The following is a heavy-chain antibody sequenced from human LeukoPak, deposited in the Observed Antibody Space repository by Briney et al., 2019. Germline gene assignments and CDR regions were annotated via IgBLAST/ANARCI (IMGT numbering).Heavy chain of an antibody. CDR2: IRNDGSNK. Sequence: GGSLRLSCAASELMFSSYAMSWVRQAPGKGLEWVAFIRNDGSNKYYADSVKGRFTISRDNSKNTLYLQMNSLRTEDTAVYYCARGNYDSSGYYYSAFDYWGQGTLVTVSS. CDR3: ARGNYDSSGYYYSAFDY. CDR1: ELMFSSYA. J-gene: IGHJ4*02. V-gene: IGHV3-30*02. D-gene: IGHD3-22*01.